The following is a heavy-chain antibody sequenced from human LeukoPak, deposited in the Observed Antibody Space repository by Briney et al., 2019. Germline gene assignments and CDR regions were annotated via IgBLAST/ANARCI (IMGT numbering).Heavy chain of an antibody. CDR2: IPYDGSDK. CDR3: AKDWSASSGWFLDY. CDR1: GFTFTNYA. Sequence: PGGSLRLSCAASGFTFTNYAMHWVRRAPGKGLEWVAFIPYDGSDKYYADSVKGRFTISRDNSKNTLSLQMNSLRADDTAVYYCAKDWSASSGWFLDYWGQGTLVTVSS. V-gene: IGHV3-30*02. D-gene: IGHD6-19*01. J-gene: IGHJ4*02.